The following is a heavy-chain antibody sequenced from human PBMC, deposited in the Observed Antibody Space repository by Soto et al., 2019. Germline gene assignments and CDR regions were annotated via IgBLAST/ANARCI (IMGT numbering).Heavy chain of an antibody. D-gene: IGHD2-15*01. Sequence: GASVKVSCKASGYTFTSYGISWVRQAPGQGLEWMGWISAYNGNTNYAQKLQGRVTMTTDTSTSTAYMELRSLRSDDTAVYYCARVFAGCSGGSCYYYFDEWGQGTLVTVSS. CDR3: ARVFAGCSGGSCYYYFDE. J-gene: IGHJ4*02. V-gene: IGHV1-18*01. CDR2: ISAYNGNT. CDR1: GYTFTSYG.